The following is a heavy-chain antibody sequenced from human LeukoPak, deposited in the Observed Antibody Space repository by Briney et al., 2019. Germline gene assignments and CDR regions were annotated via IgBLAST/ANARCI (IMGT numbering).Heavy chain of an antibody. CDR2: VSYTSSST. D-gene: IGHD2-15*01. CDR1: GFTFTDYY. V-gene: IGHV3-11*06. Sequence: PGGSLRLSCAASGFTFTDYYMSGIRPAPGKGLEWVSYVSYTSSSTTYADSVKGRFTISRDNAKNSLYLQMNSLKAEDTAVYYCAKAMCSGGSCYCHLDYWGQGTLVTVSS. CDR3: AKAMCSGGSCYCHLDY. J-gene: IGHJ4*02.